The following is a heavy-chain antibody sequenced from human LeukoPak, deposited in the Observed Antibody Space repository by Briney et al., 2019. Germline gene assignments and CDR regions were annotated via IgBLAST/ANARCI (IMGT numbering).Heavy chain of an antibody. J-gene: IGHJ6*03. D-gene: IGHD3-10*01. CDR2: IYHSGST. CDR3: AGTRGKNYYGSGSHYYYYYMDV. V-gene: IGHV4-4*02. Sequence: PSETLSLTCAVSGGSISSSNWWSWVRQPPGKGLEWIGEIYHSGSTNYNPSLKSRVTISVDKSKNQFSLKLSSVTAADTAVYYCAGTRGKNYYGSGSHYYYYYMDVWGKGTTVTISS. CDR1: GGSISSSNW.